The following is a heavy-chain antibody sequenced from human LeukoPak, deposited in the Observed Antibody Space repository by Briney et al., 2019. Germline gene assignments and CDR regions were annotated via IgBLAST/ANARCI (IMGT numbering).Heavy chain of an antibody. Sequence: GGSLRLSCAASGFTFSSSAMPWVRQASGKGLEWVGRIRSKANSYATAYAASVKGRFTISRDDSKNTAYLQMNSLKTEDTAVYYCTRLGISGYGRYFDYWGQGTLVTVSS. D-gene: IGHD2-15*01. CDR2: IRSKANSYAT. CDR1: GFTFSSSA. V-gene: IGHV3-73*01. J-gene: IGHJ4*02. CDR3: TRLGISGYGRYFDY.